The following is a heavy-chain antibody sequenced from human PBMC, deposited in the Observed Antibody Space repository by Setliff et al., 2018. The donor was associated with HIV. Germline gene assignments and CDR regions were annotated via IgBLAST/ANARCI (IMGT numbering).Heavy chain of an antibody. CDR2: IWYDGSNI. CDR3: ARASYSSSWYNIRPFDY. J-gene: IGHJ4*02. Sequence: PGGSLRLSCVVSGFAFSSYAMHWVRQAPGKGLEWVAVIWYDGSNIYYADSVKGRFTISRDNSKNTLYLQMNSLRVEDTGVYFCARASYSSSWYNIRPFDYWAQGILVTVSS. CDR1: GFAFSSYA. D-gene: IGHD6-13*01. V-gene: IGHV3-33*01.